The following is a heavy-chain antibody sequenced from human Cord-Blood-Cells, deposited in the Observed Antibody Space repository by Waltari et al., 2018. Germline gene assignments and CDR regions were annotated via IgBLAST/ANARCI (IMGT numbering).Heavy chain of an antibody. CDR3: ARARYCTGGVCWNFDY. Sequence: QVQLVQSGAEVKKPGASVKVYCKASGYTFTSYGISWVRRGAGKGLEWIGWISAYNGNTNYAQKLQGICTMTTDTATSTAYMELRSLRSDDTAVYYCARARYCTGGVCWNFDYWGQGTLVTVSS. CDR2: ISAYNGNT. V-gene: IGHV1-18*01. J-gene: IGHJ4*02. CDR1: GYTFTSYG. D-gene: IGHD2-8*02.